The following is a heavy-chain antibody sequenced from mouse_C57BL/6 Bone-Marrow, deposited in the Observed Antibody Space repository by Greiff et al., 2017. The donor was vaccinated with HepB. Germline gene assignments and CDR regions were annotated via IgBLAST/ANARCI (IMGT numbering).Heavy chain of an antibody. CDR1: GYTFTSYG. Sequence: QVQLQQSGAELARPGASVKLSCKASGYTFTSYGISWVKQRTGQGLEWIGEIYPRSGNTYYNEKFKGKATLTADKSSSTAYMELRSLTSEDYAVYFCARKDYGSAWGQGTSVTVSS. CDR2: IYPRSGNT. D-gene: IGHD1-1*01. J-gene: IGHJ4*01. V-gene: IGHV1-81*01. CDR3: ARKDYGSA.